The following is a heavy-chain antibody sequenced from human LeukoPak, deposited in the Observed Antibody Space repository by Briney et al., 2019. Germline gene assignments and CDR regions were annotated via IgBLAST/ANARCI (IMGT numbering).Heavy chain of an antibody. V-gene: IGHV3-66*01. Sequence: PGGSLRLSCAASGFTVSSNYMSWVRQAPGKGLEWVSVIYSGGSTYYADSVKGRFTISRDNSKNTLYLQMNSLRAEDTAVYYCARDHPIAAGGSTLDYWGHGTLVTVSS. D-gene: IGHD6-13*01. CDR2: IYSGGST. J-gene: IGHJ4*01. CDR3: ARDHPIAAGGSTLDY. CDR1: GFTVSSNY.